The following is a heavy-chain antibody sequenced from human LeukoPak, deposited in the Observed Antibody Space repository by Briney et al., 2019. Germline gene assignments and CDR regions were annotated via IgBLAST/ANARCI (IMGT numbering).Heavy chain of an antibody. CDR1: GFTFSSYA. CDR3: ARGGQVPAAPIAGWFDP. CDR2: ISYDGSNK. V-gene: IGHV3-30-3*01. D-gene: IGHD2-2*01. Sequence: HPGGSLRLSCAASGFTFSSYAMHWFRQAPGKGLEWVAVISYDGSNKYYADSVKGRFTISRDNSKNTLYLQMNSLRAEDTAVYYCARGGQVPAAPIAGWFDPWGQGTLVTVSS. J-gene: IGHJ5*02.